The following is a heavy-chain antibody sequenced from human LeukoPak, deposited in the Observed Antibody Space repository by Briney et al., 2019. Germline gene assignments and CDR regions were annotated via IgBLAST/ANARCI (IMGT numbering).Heavy chain of an antibody. Sequence: GGSLTLSCAASGFTFSRYSMNCVRQAPGKGVEWVSFIRSSRSYIYYADSVKGRFTISRDNAKNSLYLQMNSLRAEDTALYHCARPGIAVAGEFFDYWGQGSLVTVSS. V-gene: IGHV3-21*01. CDR3: ARPGIAVAGEFFDY. D-gene: IGHD6-19*01. CDR2: IRSSRSYI. CDR1: GFTFSRYS. J-gene: IGHJ4*02.